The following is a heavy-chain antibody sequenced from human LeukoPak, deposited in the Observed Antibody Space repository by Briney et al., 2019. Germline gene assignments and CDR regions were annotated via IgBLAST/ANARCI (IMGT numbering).Heavy chain of an antibody. CDR1: GYTFTTYF. CDR2: INPNSGDT. Sequence: ASVKVSCKASGYTFTTYFMHWVRQAPGQGLDYMGRINPNSGDTTYAQKFQGRVTITRDTSIRTIFMEINSLRSDDTAVYYCARDLGQVLRATPGYWGQGTLVTVSS. CDR3: ARDLGQVLRATPGY. J-gene: IGHJ4*02. V-gene: IGHV1-2*06. D-gene: IGHD2-15*01.